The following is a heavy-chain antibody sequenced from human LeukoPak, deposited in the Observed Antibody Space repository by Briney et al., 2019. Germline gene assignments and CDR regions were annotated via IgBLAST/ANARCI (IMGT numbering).Heavy chain of an antibody. CDR2: ISAYNGNT. CDR1: GYTFTSYG. J-gene: IGHJ4*02. D-gene: IGHD3-10*01. Sequence: ASVKVSCKASGYTFTSYGISWVRQAPGQGLEWMGWISAYNGNTNYAQKLQGRVTMTTDTSMSTAYMELRSLRSDDTAVYYCARDGPPHEGFGENFDYWGQGTLVTVSS. CDR3: ARDGPPHEGFGENFDY. V-gene: IGHV1-18*01.